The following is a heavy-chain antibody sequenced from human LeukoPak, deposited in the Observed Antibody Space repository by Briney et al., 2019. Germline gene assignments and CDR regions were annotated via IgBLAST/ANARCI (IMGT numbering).Heavy chain of an antibody. CDR3: ARVRFLEWFRRYYFDY. J-gene: IGHJ4*02. V-gene: IGHV1-2*02. D-gene: IGHD3-3*01. CDR1: GYTFTCYY. CDR2: INPNSGGT. Sequence: VASVKVSCKASGYTFTCYYMHWVRQAPGQGLEWMGWINPNSGGTNYAQKFQGRVTMTRDTSISTAYMELSSLRSEDTAVYYCARVRFLEWFRRYYFDYWGQGTLVTVSS.